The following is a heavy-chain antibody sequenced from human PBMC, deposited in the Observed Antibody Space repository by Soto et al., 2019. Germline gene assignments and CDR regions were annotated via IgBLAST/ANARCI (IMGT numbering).Heavy chain of an antibody. CDR2: IVYDGSEI. CDR1: GFTLTGHG. D-gene: IGHD1-26*01. Sequence: QVQLVESGGGVVQPGRSLRLSCVASGFTLTGHGMHWVRQAPGKGLEWVAVIVYDGSEIHYSDSVKGRFTNSRDTSKNMVYLQMHSLKTEDTAMYYCAREQGYGYYRVADYWGQGTLVTVSS. J-gene: IGHJ4*02. CDR3: AREQGYGYYRVADY. V-gene: IGHV3-30*03.